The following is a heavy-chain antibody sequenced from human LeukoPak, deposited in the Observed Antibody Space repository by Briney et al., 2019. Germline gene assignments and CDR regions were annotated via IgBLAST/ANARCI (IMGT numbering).Heavy chain of an antibody. Sequence: ASVKVSCKASGYTLTAFYIQWVRQAPGQGLEWMGRIDANIGVTNYAQRFQDRVTMTRDMSINTAYMELSRLRSDDTAVYYCARGYSSGWNYFDYWGQGTLVTVSS. J-gene: IGHJ4*02. V-gene: IGHV1-2*06. CDR1: GYTLTAFY. CDR3: ARGYSSGWNYFDY. D-gene: IGHD6-19*01. CDR2: IDANIGVT.